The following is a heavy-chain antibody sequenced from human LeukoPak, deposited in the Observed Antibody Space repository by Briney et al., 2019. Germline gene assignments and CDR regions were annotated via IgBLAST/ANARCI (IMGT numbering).Heavy chain of an antibody. Sequence: SETLSLTCTVSGGSISSNNWWSWVRQPPGKGLEWIREIYPSGSTNYNPSLRSRVTISVDKSKNQFSLKLSSVTAADAAVYYCAREGNYYDNYGPTSDFDYWGQGTLVTVSS. V-gene: IGHV4-4*02. CDR2: IYPSGST. CDR1: GGSISSNNW. CDR3: AREGNYYDNYGPTSDFDY. D-gene: IGHD3-22*01. J-gene: IGHJ4*02.